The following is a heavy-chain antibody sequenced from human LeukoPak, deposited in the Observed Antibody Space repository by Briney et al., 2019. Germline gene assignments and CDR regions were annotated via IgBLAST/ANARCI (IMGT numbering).Heavy chain of an antibody. V-gene: IGHV3-53*01. CDR2: IYSGDST. CDR3: ARVNKGHYLDY. Sequence: GGSLRLSCAAAGFTVNANYVTWVRQAPGKGLECVSVIYSGDSTYYADSVKSRFTISRDNSKNTLYLQMNSLRAEDTAIYYCARVNKGHYLDYWGKGTLVTVSS. J-gene: IGHJ4*02. CDR1: GFTVNANY. D-gene: IGHD1/OR15-1a*01.